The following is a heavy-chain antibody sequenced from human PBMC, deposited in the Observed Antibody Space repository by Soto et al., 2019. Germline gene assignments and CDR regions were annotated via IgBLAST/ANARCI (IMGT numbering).Heavy chain of an antibody. Sequence: GASVKVSCKASGGTFSSYAISWVRQAPGQGLEKMGGIIPIFGTANYAQKFQGRVTITADESTSTAYMELSSLRSEDTAVYYCAVMFWSTFFGLAPPHPGYYYFGMDGWGQGTTVTVSS. CDR1: GGTFSSYA. V-gene: IGHV1-69*13. D-gene: IGHD3-3*01. CDR2: IIPIFGTA. J-gene: IGHJ6*02. CDR3: AVMFWSTFFGLAPPHPGYYYFGMDG.